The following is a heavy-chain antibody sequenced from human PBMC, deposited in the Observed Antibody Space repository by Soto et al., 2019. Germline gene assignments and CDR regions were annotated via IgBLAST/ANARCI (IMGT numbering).Heavy chain of an antibody. V-gene: IGHV1-18*01. CDR3: AIDLGLPEKTYYDFWSGYFPYGMDV. CDR2: ISAYNGNT. D-gene: IGHD3-3*01. CDR1: GYHFTSYG. J-gene: IGHJ6*02. Sequence: ASVKVSCKASGYHFTSYGISWVRQAPGQGIEWMGWISAYNGNTNSAQKLQGRVTMTTDTSTSTAYMELRSLRSDDTAVYYCAIDLGLPEKTYYDFWSGYFPYGMDVWGQGTTVTVSS.